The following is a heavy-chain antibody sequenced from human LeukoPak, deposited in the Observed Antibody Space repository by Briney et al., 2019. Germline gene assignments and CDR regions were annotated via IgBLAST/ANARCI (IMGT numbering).Heavy chain of an antibody. CDR1: GFTFSSYA. CDR2: ISGSGGST. Sequence: GGSLRLSCAASGFTFSSYAMSWIRQAPGKGLEWVSAISGSGGSTYYADSVKGRFTISRDNSKNTLYLQMNSLRAEDTAVYYCAKDASRYYDFWSGCDYWGQGTLVIVSS. CDR3: AKDASRYYDFWSGCDY. J-gene: IGHJ4*02. V-gene: IGHV3-23*01. D-gene: IGHD3-3*01.